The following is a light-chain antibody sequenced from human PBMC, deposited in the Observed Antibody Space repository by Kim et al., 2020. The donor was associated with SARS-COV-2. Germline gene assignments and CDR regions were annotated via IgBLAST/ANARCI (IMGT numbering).Light chain of an antibody. CDR2: KAS. V-gene: IGKV1-5*03. Sequence: ASGGDRVTITCRASQSISGRLAWYQQKPGTAPKVLISKASSLESGVPSRFSGSGSGTEFTLTISSLQPDDFATYYCQQYHSYPLTFGGGTKVDIK. J-gene: IGKJ4*01. CDR1: QSISGR. CDR3: QQYHSYPLT.